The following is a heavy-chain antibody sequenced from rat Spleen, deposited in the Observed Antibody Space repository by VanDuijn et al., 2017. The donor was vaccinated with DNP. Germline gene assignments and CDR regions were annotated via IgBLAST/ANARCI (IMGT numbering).Heavy chain of an antibody. CDR1: GYSITSSYR. CDR2: INSAGST. D-gene: IGHD4-1*01. J-gene: IGHJ2*01. CDR3: ARYSLIKRVWDY. V-gene: IGHV3-3*01. Sequence: EVQLQESGPGLVKPSQSLSLTCSVTGYSITSSYRWTWIRKFPGHKLEWMGYINSAGSTNYNPSLKGRISITSDTSKNQFFLQMNSLTSEDMATYYCARYSLIKRVWDYWGQGVTVTVSS.